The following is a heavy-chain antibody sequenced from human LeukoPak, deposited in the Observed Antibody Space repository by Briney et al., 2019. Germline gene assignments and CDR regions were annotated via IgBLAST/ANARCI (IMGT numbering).Heavy chain of an antibody. J-gene: IGHJ6*02. V-gene: IGHV3-23*01. CDR1: GFTFSSYA. Sequence: PGGSLRLSCAASGFTFSSYAMSWVRQAPGKGLEWVSAISGSGGSTYYADSVKGRFTISRDNSKNTLYLQMNSLRAEDTAVYYCAKDQARSYRAYYYYYGMDVWGQGTTVAVSS. CDR2: ISGSGGST. CDR3: AKDQARSYRAYYYYYGMDV. D-gene: IGHD1-26*01.